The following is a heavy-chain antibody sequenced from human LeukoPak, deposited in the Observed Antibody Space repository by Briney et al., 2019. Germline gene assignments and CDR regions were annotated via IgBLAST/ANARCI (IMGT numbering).Heavy chain of an antibody. CDR2: IYTSGST. Sequence: PSETLSLTCIVSGGSISSYYWSWIRQPAGKGLEWIGRIYTSGSTNYNPSLKSRVTMSVDTSKNQFSLKLSSVTAADTAVYYCARVYFAFPDYYGMDVWGQGTTVTVSS. V-gene: IGHV4-4*07. CDR1: GGSISSYY. J-gene: IGHJ6*02. D-gene: IGHD3-9*01. CDR3: ARVYFAFPDYYGMDV.